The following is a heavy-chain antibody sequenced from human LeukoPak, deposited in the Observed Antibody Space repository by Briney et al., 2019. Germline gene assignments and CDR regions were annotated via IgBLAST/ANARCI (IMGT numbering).Heavy chain of an antibody. CDR1: GGSISSGDYY. J-gene: IGHJ4*02. CDR2: IYYSGST. V-gene: IGHV4-30-4*08. Sequence: SQTLSLTCTVSGGSISSGDYYWSWIRQPPGKGLEWIGYIYYSGSTYYNPSLKSRVMISVDTSKNQFSLKLSSVTAADTAVYYCARGDDFPYYFDYWGQGTLVTVSS. CDR3: ARGDDFPYYFDY. D-gene: IGHD3-3*01.